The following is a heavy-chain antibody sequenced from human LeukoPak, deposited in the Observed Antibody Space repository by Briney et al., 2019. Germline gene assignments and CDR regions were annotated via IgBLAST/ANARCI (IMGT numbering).Heavy chain of an antibody. J-gene: IGHJ6*02. D-gene: IGHD3-16*01. CDR1: GFTFSKSW. V-gene: IGHV3-7*01. Sequence: GGSLRLSGAASGFTFSKSWMSWVGQAPGKGLEGVANMNEDGSERDYVDSVKGRFTISRDNARKSLYLQMSSLRAEDTAVYYCATYTHWVAGDVWGQGTTVTVSS. CDR3: ATYTHWVAGDV. CDR2: MNEDGSER.